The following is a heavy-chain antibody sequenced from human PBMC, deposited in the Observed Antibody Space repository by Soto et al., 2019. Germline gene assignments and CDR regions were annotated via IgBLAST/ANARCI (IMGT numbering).Heavy chain of an antibody. Sequence: PGGSLRLSCAASGFTFSSYGMHWVRQAPGKGLEWVAVISYDGSNKYYADSVKGRFTISRDNSKNTLYLQMNSLRAEDTAVYYCAKGQIWPQGNYYYYGMDVWGQGTTVTVSS. CDR1: GFTFSSYG. CDR2: ISYDGSNK. J-gene: IGHJ6*02. D-gene: IGHD5-18*01. CDR3: AKGQIWPQGNYYYYGMDV. V-gene: IGHV3-30*18.